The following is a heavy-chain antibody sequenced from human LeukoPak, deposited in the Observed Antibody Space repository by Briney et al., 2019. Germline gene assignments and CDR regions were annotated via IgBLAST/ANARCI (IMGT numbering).Heavy chain of an antibody. CDR3: ARITPSSGLVP. CDR1: GFTFSSYA. Sequence: GGSLRLSCAASGFTFSSYAMHWVRQAPGKGLEYVSAISSNGGSTYYANSVKGRFTISRDNSKNTLYLQMGSLRAEDMAVYYCARITPSSGLVPWGQRTLVTVSS. CDR2: ISSNGGST. J-gene: IGHJ5*02. V-gene: IGHV3-64*01. D-gene: IGHD6-19*01.